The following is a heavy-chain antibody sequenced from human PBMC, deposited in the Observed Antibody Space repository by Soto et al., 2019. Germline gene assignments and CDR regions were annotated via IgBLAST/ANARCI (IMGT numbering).Heavy chain of an antibody. CDR3: ARGGAGDYALHFDY. Sequence: QVQLVQSGAEVKKPGASVKVSCKASGYTFTGYYMHWVRQAPGQGLEWMGWINPNSGGTNYAQKFQGWVTMTRDTSLTTADRGRSRLRSDDTAVYYCARGGAGDYALHFDYWGQGTLVTVS. J-gene: IGHJ4*02. CDR2: INPNSGGT. CDR1: GYTFTGYY. D-gene: IGHD4-17*01. V-gene: IGHV1-2*04.